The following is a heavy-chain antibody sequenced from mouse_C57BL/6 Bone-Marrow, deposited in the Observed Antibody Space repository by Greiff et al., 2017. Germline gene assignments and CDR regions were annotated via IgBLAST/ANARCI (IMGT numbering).Heavy chain of an antibody. CDR1: GFNIKDDY. J-gene: IGHJ3*01. D-gene: IGHD2-4*01. CDR3: TTYDDDGAWFAD. CDR2: IDPENGDT. Sequence: VHVKQSGAELVRPGASVKLSCTASGFNIKDDYMHWVKQRPEQGLEWIGWIDPENGDTEYASKFQGKATITADTSSNTAYLQLSSLTSEDTAVYYCTTYDDDGAWFADGGQGTLVTVAA. V-gene: IGHV14-4*01.